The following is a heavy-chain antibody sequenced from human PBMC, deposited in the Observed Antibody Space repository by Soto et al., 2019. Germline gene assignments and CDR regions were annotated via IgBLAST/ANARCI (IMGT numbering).Heavy chain of an antibody. CDR2: MYSGGTAT. Sequence: EVQLVESGGGLIQHGGSLRLSCAASGFTVSDNYMTWVRQAPGKGLEWVSVMYSGGTATSYADSVKGRFTVSRDSSKNTVSLQLDSLRAEDTAVYYCARGVPVGAIGRFYFDSWGQGTLVTVSS. J-gene: IGHJ4*02. V-gene: IGHV3-53*01. CDR1: GFTVSDNY. CDR3: ARGVPVGAIGRFYFDS. D-gene: IGHD1-26*01.